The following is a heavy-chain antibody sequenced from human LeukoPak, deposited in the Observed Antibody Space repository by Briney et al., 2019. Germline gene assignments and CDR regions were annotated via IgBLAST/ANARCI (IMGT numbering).Heavy chain of an antibody. V-gene: IGHV3-7*01. CDR1: GFTFSSYW. CDR2: IKQDGSEK. Sequence: GESLKISCAASGFTFSSYWMSWVRQAPGKGLEWVANIKQDGSEKYYVDSVKGRFTISRDNAKNSLYLQMNSLRAEDTAVYYCAGTIRSGDYWGQGTLVTVSS. CDR3: AGTIRSGDY. J-gene: IGHJ4*02. D-gene: IGHD2-2*02.